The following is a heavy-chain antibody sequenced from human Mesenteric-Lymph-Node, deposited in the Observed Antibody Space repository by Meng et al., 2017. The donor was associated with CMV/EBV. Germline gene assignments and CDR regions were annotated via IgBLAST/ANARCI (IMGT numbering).Heavy chain of an antibody. V-gene: IGHV3-21*01. CDR2: ISSSSSYI. CDR1: GFTFSTYS. CDR3: ARVLFYGSSWYWDY. J-gene: IGHJ4*02. D-gene: IGHD6-13*01. Sequence: GESLKISCAASGFTFSTYSLNWVRQAPGKGLEWVSSISSSSSYIYYADSVKGRFTISRDNAKNSLYLQMNSLRAEDTSLYYCARVLFYGSSWYWDYWGQGTLVTVSS.